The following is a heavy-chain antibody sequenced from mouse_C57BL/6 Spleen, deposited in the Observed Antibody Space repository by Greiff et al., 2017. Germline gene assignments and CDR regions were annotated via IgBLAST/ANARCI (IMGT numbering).Heavy chain of an antibody. J-gene: IGHJ3*01. Sequence: VQLKESGAELVKPGASVKLSCTASGFTIKDYYMHWVKQRTEQGLEWIGRLDPEDGETKSAPPFQGTATITADTASNTAYLQLSSLTSEDTAVYYCARSGGGYYGWFAYWGQGTLVTVSA. D-gene: IGHD2-3*01. V-gene: IGHV14-2*01. CDR2: LDPEDGET. CDR1: GFTIKDYY. CDR3: ARSGGGYYGWFAY.